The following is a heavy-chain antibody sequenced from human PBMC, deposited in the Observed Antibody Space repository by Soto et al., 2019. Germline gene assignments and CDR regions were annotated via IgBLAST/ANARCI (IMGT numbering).Heavy chain of an antibody. CDR2: MNPNSGNT. V-gene: IGHV1-8*01. CDR3: ASGYSSSWSNIYYYYYMDV. D-gene: IGHD6-13*01. J-gene: IGHJ6*03. CDR1: GYTFTSYD. Sequence: ASVKVSCKASGYTFTSYDINWVRQATGQGLEWMGWMNPNSGNTGYAQKFQGRVTMTRNTSISTAYMELSSLRSEDTAVYYCASGYSSSWSNIYYYYYMDVWGKGTTVTVSS.